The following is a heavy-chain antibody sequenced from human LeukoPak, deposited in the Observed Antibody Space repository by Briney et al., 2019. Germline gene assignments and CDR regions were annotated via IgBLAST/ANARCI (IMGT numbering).Heavy chain of an antibody. D-gene: IGHD2-15*01. CDR2: IWYDGSIK. J-gene: IGHJ6*02. V-gene: IGHV3-33*01. CDR1: GFTFSNYG. CDR3: ARYCSGGACKLGYYYYGMDV. Sequence: GGSLRLSCAASGFTFSNYGMHWVRQAPGKGLEWVAVIWYDGSIKYYADSVKGRFSISRDNSKNTLYLQMNSLRAEDTAVYYCARYCSGGACKLGYYYYGMDVWGQGTTVTVSS.